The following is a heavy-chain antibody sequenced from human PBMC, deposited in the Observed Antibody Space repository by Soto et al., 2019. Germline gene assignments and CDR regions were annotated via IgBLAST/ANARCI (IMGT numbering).Heavy chain of an antibody. D-gene: IGHD3-10*01. CDR1: GFTFSSYS. CDR3: ARDTPPITMARRMDV. J-gene: IGHJ6*03. Sequence: PGGSLRLSCAASGFTFSSYSMNWVRQAPGKGLEWVSYISSSSSTIYYADSVKGRFTISRDNAKNSLYLQMNSLRAEDTAVYYCARDTPPITMARRMDVWGKGTTVTVSS. CDR2: ISSSSSTI. V-gene: IGHV3-48*01.